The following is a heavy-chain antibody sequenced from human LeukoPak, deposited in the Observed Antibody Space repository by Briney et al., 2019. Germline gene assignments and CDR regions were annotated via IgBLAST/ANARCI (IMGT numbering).Heavy chain of an antibody. CDR2: INPNSGGT. Sequence: ASVKVSCKASGYTFTGYYMHWVRQAPGQGLEWMGWINPNSGGTNYAQKFQGKVTMTRDTSISTAYMELSRLRSDDTAVYYCARVVTPLYCFDYWGQGTLVTVSS. J-gene: IGHJ4*02. CDR1: GYTFTGYY. CDR3: ARVVTPLYCFDY. V-gene: IGHV1-2*02. D-gene: IGHD5-18*01.